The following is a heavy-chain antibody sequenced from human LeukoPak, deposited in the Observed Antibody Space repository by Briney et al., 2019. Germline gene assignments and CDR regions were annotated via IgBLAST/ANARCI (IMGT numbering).Heavy chain of an antibody. CDR1: GYTFTNYG. J-gene: IGHJ4*02. CDR2: ISAYNGNT. CDR3: ARRAGYCSSTSCPPAPFDY. D-gene: IGHD2-2*03. Sequence: GASVKVSCKASGYTFTNYGISWVRQAPGQGLEWMGWISAYNGNTNYAQKLQGRVTMTTDTSTSTAYMELRSLRSDDTAVYYCARRAGYCSSTSCPPAPFDYWGQGTLVTVSS. V-gene: IGHV1-18*01.